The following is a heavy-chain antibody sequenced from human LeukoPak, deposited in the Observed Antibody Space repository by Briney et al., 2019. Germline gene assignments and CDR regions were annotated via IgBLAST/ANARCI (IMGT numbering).Heavy chain of an antibody. CDR2: IYYSGST. D-gene: IGHD6-19*01. V-gene: IGHV4-59*08. J-gene: IGHJ6*02. CDR1: GGSISSYY. CDR3: AGYTTGGYSSGPAGYYYYYGMDV. Sequence: SETLSLTCTVSGGSISSYYWSWIRQPPGKGLEWIGYIYYSGSTNYNPSLKSRVTISVDTSKNQFSLKLSSVTAADTAVYYCAGYTTGGYSSGPAGYYYYYGMDVWGQGTTVTVSS.